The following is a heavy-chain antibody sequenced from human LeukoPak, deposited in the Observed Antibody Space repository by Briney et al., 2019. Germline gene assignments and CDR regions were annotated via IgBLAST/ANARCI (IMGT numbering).Heavy chain of an antibody. J-gene: IGHJ3*02. D-gene: IGHD2-15*01. CDR1: GFTFSTYG. Sequence: PGGSLRLSCAASGFTFSTYGMHWVRQAPGKGLEWVAVISYDGSNKYYADSVKGRFTISRDNSKNTLYLQMNSLRAEDTAVYYCATLCLPRGGDAFDIWGQGTMVTVSS. V-gene: IGHV3-30*03. CDR2: ISYDGSNK. CDR3: ATLCLPRGGDAFDI.